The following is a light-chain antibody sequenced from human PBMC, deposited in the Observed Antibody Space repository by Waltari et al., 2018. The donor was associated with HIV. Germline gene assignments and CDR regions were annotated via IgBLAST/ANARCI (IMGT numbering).Light chain of an antibody. Sequence: QSALTQPASVSGSPGQSITISCTGTSSDVGGYNYVSWYQQHPGKAPKLMIYEVSNRPSGFSNRFSGSKSGNTASLTISGLQAEDEADYYCSSYTSSSTPFFGGGTKLTVL. CDR1: SSDVGGYNY. J-gene: IGLJ2*01. V-gene: IGLV2-14*01. CDR2: EVS. CDR3: SSYTSSSTPF.